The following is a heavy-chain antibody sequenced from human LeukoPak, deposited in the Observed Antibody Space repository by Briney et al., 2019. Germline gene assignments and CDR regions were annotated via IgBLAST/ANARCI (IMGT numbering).Heavy chain of an antibody. CDR3: AREGVWGSYRY. D-gene: IGHD3-16*02. CDR2: IYYSGST. V-gene: IGHV4-59*12. J-gene: IGHJ4*02. CDR1: SGSISSYY. Sequence: SETLSLTCTVSSGSISSYYWSWIRQPPGKGLEWIGYIYYSGSTNYNPSLKSRVTMSVDTSKNQFSLKLSSVTAADTAVYYCAREGVWGSYRYWGQGTLVTVSS.